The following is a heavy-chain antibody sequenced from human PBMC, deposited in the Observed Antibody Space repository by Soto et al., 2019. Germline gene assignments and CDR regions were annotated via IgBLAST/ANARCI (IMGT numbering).Heavy chain of an antibody. Sequence: QVQLVESGGGVVQPGRSLRLSCAASGFTFSSYGMHWVRQAPGKGLEWVAVMSYDGSNKYYADSVKGRFTISRDNSKNTLYLQVNSLRAEDTAVYYCAKDLGDSSGWYYYYYGMDVWGQGTTVTVSS. CDR2: MSYDGSNK. J-gene: IGHJ6*02. D-gene: IGHD6-19*01. CDR3: AKDLGDSSGWYYYYYGMDV. V-gene: IGHV3-30*18. CDR1: GFTFSSYG.